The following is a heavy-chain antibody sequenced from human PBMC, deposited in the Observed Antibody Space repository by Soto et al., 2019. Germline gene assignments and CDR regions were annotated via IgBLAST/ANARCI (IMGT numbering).Heavy chain of an antibody. CDR1: GFTFSSYS. V-gene: IGHV3-48*01. CDR2: ISSSSSTI. J-gene: IGHJ4*02. CDR3: ARDPYGDYFDY. Sequence: EVQLVESGGGWVQPGGSLRLSCAASGFTFSSYSMNWVRQAPGKGLEWVSYISSSSSTIYYADSVKGRFTISRDNAKNSLYLQMNSLRAEDTAVYYCARDPYGDYFDYWGQGTMVTVSS. D-gene: IGHD4-17*01.